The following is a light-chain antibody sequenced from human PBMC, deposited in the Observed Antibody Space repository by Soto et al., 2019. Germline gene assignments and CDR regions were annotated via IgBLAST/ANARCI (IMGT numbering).Light chain of an antibody. CDR1: QGISGY. J-gene: IGKJ5*01. Sequence: IPLTHSPSFLSASPSYRCTISFRSSQGISGYLAWYQQKPGKVPKLLIYSTSTLQSGVPSRFSGSASGTEFTLTISSLQPEDFATYYCQQLNTYLITFGQGTRLETK. CDR3: QQLNTYLIT. V-gene: IGKV1-9*01. CDR2: STS.